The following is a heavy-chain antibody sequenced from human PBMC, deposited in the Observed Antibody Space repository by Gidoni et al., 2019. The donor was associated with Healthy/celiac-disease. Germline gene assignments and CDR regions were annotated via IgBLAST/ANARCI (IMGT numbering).Heavy chain of an antibody. V-gene: IGHV1-46*01. D-gene: IGHD3-10*01. CDR3: ARDQGVPGGWFDP. CDR1: GYTFTSYY. Sequence: QVQLVQSGAEVKTPGASVKVSCKASGYTFTSYYMHWLRQAPGQGLEWMGIINPSGGSTSYAQKFQGRVTMTRDTSTSTVYMELSSLRSEDTAVYYCARDQGVPGGWFDPWGQGTLVTVSS. J-gene: IGHJ5*02. CDR2: INPSGGST.